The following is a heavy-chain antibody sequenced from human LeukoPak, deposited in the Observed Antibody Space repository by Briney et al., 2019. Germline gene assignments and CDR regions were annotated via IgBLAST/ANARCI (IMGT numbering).Heavy chain of an antibody. CDR3: ARAHDGSSWYFWFDP. CDR2: INSDGSSK. J-gene: IGHJ5*02. V-gene: IGHV3-74*01. CDR1: GFTFSSYW. Sequence: GGSLRLSCAASGFTFSSYWMHWVRQAPGKGLVWVSRINSDGSSKSYADSVKGRFTISRDNAKNTMYLQMNSLRAEDTAVYYCARAHDGSSWYFWFDPWGQGTLVTVSS. D-gene: IGHD6-13*01.